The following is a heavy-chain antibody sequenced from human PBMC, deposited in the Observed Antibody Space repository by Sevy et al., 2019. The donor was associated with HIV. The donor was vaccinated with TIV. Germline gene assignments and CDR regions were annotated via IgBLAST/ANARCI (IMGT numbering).Heavy chain of an antibody. J-gene: IGHJ5*02. Sequence: GGSLRLSCVASGSTFSSDWMYWVRQAPGKGLEWVSRINSDGSRTTYADTVKGRFTIYRDNAKNTLSLQMNRLRVEDTAVYYCTRDVWSDSYRNWFDPWGQGTLVTVSS. D-gene: IGHD3-3*01. CDR2: INSDGSRT. CDR3: TRDVWSDSYRNWFDP. CDR1: GSTFSSDW. V-gene: IGHV3-74*01.